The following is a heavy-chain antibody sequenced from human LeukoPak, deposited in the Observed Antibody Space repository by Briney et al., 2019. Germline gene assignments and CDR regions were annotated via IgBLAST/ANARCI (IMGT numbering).Heavy chain of an antibody. V-gene: IGHV1-69*13. J-gene: IGHJ5*02. D-gene: IGHD2-2*01. CDR2: IIPIFGTA. CDR1: GGTFSSYA. Sequence: SVKVSCKASGGTFSSYAISWVRQAPGQGLEWMGGIIPIFGTANYAQKFQGRVTITADESTSTAYMELSSLRSEDTAVYYCASRVVPAAPRINWFDPWGQGTLVTVSS. CDR3: ASRVVPAAPRINWFDP.